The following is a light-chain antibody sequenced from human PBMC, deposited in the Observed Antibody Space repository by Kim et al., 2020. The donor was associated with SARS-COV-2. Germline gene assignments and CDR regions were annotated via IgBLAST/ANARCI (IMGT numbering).Light chain of an antibody. CDR1: SSDVGGYNY. CDR2: EVN. V-gene: IGLV2-8*01. J-gene: IGLJ1*01. Sequence: QSALTQPPSASGSPGQSVTISCTGTSSDVGGYNYVSWYQQHPGKAPKLMIYEVNKRPSGVPDRFSGSKSGNTASLTVSGLQAEDEAYYYCSSFAGSNNVFGTGTKVTVL. CDR3: SSFAGSNNV.